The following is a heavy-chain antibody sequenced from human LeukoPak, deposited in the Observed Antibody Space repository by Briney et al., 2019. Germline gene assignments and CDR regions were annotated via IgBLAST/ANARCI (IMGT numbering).Heavy chain of an antibody. CDR3: AKDRGGILKNYWYFDL. Sequence: GGSLRLSCAASGFTFSSYAMSWVRQAPGKGLQWVSAISGSGGSTYYVDSVKGRFTISRDNSKNTLYLQMDSLRAEDTAVYYCAKDRGGILKNYWYFDLWGRGTLVTVSS. V-gene: IGHV3-23*01. CDR2: ISGSGGST. J-gene: IGHJ2*01. CDR1: GFTFSSYA. D-gene: IGHD5-24*01.